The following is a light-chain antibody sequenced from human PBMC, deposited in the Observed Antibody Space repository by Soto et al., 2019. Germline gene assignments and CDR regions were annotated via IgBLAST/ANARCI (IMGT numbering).Light chain of an antibody. CDR2: AAS. Sequence: DIQMTQSPSSLSASVGDRVTITCRASQSISSYSDWYQQKPGKAPKLLIYAASSLQSWVPSRFSGSGSGTDFTLTIRRLQREDFATYFCQRSDSSLPWTFGQGTKVEIK. V-gene: IGKV1-39*01. CDR1: QSISSY. CDR3: QRSDSSLPWT. J-gene: IGKJ1*01.